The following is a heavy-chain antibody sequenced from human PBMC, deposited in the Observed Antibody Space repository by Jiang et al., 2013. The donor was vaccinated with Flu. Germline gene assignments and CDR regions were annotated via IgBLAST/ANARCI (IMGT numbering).Heavy chain of an antibody. CDR2: IDDSGST. V-gene: IGHV4-31*02. CDR3: ARSGDVVPAGMYYYYYAMDV. D-gene: IGHD2-2*01. J-gene: IGHJ6*02. Sequence: EWMGDIDDSGSTNYNPSLKSRVTISVDTPKNQFSLRLSSVTAADTAVYYCARSGDVVPAGMYYYYYAMDVWGQGTTVTVSS.